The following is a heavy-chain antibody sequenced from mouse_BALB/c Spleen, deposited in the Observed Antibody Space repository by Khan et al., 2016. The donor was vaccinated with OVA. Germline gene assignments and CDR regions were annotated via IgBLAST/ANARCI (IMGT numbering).Heavy chain of an antibody. V-gene: IGHV1-84*02. CDR2: IYPGSGNT. CDR3: ARGGYYGNSLFDY. Sequence: QVQLQQSGPELVKPGASVKISCKASGYIFTDYYINWVKQKPGQGLEWIGWIYPGSGNTKYNEKFKGMATLTVDTSSSTAYMEFSSLTSEDTAVYFCARGGYYGNSLFDYWGQGTTLTVSS. D-gene: IGHD1-1*01. J-gene: IGHJ2*01. CDR1: GYIFTDYY.